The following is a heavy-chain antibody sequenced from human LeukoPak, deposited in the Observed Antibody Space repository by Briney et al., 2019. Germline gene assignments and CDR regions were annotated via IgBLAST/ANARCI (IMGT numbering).Heavy chain of an antibody. CDR2: IKSKTDGGTT. CDR3: TTVGGLVPAASFDY. CDR1: GFTFSSYA. J-gene: IGHJ4*02. Sequence: GGSLRLSCAASGFTFSSYAMSWVRQAPGKGLEWVGRIKSKTDGGTTDYAAPVKGRFTISRDDSKNTLYLQMNSLKTEDTAVYYCTTVGGLVPAASFDYWGQGTLVTVSS. V-gene: IGHV3-15*01. D-gene: IGHD2-2*01.